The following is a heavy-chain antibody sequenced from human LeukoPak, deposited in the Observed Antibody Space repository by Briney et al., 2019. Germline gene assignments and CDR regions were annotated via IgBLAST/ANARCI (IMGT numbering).Heavy chain of an antibody. CDR3: ARILAAAGVDY. J-gene: IGHJ4*02. D-gene: IGHD6-13*01. Sequence: QTGGSLRLSCAASGFTFRSYAMSWVRQAPGKGLEWVSSISGSGGSTDYADSVKGWFTISRDNSKNTMYVQMNSLRAEDTAVYYCARILAAAGVDYWGQGILVTVSS. V-gene: IGHV3-23*01. CDR1: GFTFRSYA. CDR2: ISGSGGST.